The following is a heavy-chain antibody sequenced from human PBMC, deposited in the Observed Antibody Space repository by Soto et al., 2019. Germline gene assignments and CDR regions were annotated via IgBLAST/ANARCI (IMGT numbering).Heavy chain of an antibody. CDR1: GFTFSSYS. V-gene: IGHV3-21*01. CDR2: ISSSSSYI. CDR3: ARDEAPDQPSSYAFDI. J-gene: IGHJ3*02. Sequence: NPGGSLRLSCAASGFTFSSYSMNWVRQAPGKGLEWVSSISSSSSYIYYADSVKGRFTISRDNAKNSLYLQMNSLRAEDTAVYYCARDEAPDQPSSYAFDIWGQGTMVTVSS.